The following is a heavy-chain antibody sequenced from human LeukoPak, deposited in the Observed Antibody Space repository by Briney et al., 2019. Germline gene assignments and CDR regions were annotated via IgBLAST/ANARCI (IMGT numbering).Heavy chain of an antibody. D-gene: IGHD3-3*01. Sequence: GGSLRLSCAASGFTFNNYAMSWVRQAPGKGLEWVSAISGTSGRTYYADSVKGRFTISRDNPKNTLYLQMNSLRAEDTAVYYCAKAVDYDFWSGLPYFDYWGQGTLVTVSS. CDR2: ISGTSGRT. CDR3: AKAVDYDFWSGLPYFDY. CDR1: GFTFNNYA. V-gene: IGHV3-23*01. J-gene: IGHJ4*02.